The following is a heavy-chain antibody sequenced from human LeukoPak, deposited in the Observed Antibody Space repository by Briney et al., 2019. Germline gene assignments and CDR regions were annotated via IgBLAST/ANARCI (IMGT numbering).Heavy chain of an antibody. V-gene: IGHV4-30-2*01. Sequence: SETLSLTCAVSGGSISSGGYPWSWIRQPPGKGLEWIGYIYHSGSTYYNPSLKSRVTISVDRSKNQFSLKLSSVTAADTAVYYCARGARDDSSGIDYWGQGTLVTVSS. D-gene: IGHD3-22*01. CDR1: GGSISSGGYP. J-gene: IGHJ4*02. CDR3: ARGARDDSSGIDY. CDR2: IYHSGST.